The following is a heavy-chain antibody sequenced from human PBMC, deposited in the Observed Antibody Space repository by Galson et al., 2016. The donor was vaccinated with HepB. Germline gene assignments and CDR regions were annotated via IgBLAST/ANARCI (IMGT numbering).Heavy chain of an antibody. J-gene: IGHJ5*02. CDR3: ARDESSGGYH. V-gene: IGHV3-66*01. Sequence: SLRLSCAASGFTVSNNYMNWVRQAPGKGLEWVSVIYSGGSKYYADSVKGRFTISRDSFKNTLYLQINSLRAEDTAVYYCARDESSGGYHWGQGTLVTVSS. CDR2: IYSGGSK. CDR1: GFTVSNNY. D-gene: IGHD2-15*01.